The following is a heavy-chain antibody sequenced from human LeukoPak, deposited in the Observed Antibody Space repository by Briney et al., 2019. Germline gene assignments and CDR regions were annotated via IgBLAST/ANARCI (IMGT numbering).Heavy chain of an antibody. Sequence: PSETLSLTCAVYGRSFSGYYWSWIRQPPGKGLEWIGEINHSGSTNYNPSLKSRVTISVDTSKNQFSLKLSSVTAADTAVYYCARLGGSSSYYYYGMDVWGQGTTVTVSS. CDR2: INHSGST. CDR1: GRSFSGYY. J-gene: IGHJ6*02. D-gene: IGHD6-6*01. V-gene: IGHV4-34*01. CDR3: ARLGGSSSYYYYGMDV.